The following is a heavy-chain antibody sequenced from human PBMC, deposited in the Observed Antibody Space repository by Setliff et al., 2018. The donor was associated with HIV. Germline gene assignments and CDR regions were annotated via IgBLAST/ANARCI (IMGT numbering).Heavy chain of an antibody. J-gene: IGHJ4*02. CDR2: IIPSLGTA. CDR3: ARDAGYSGSAWNY. Sequence: ASVKVSCKSSGDTFTGHTITWVRQAPGQGLEWMGGIIPSLGTANYAQRFKGRVTFTADASTSTVYMELSSLRSEDTAMYYCARDAGYSGSAWNYWGQGTLVT. D-gene: IGHD5-12*01. V-gene: IGHV1-69*13. CDR1: GDTFTGHT.